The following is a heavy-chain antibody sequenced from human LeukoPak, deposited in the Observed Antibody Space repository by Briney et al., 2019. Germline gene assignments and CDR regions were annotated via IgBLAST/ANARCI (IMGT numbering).Heavy chain of an antibody. Sequence: AGGSLRLSCAASGFTFSSYAMHWVRQAPGKGLEWVAVISYDGSNKYYADSVKGRFTISRDNSKNSLYLQMNSLRAEDTAVYYCARDRYYDSSGYDAFDIWGQGTMVTVSS. CDR3: ARDRYYDSSGYDAFDI. V-gene: IGHV3-30-3*01. D-gene: IGHD3-22*01. CDR2: ISYDGSNK. J-gene: IGHJ3*02. CDR1: GFTFSSYA.